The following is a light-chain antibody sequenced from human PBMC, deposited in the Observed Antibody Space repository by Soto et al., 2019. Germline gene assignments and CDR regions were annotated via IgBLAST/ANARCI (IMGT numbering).Light chain of an antibody. Sequence: DIQMTQSPSTLSASVGDRVTITCRASQSISNWLAWYQQKSGKASKLMIYKASSLESGVPSRFSGSGSATEFTLTISSVQPDDFATYYCQRYNSYAWTFGQGTKVEIK. CDR2: KAS. CDR3: QRYNSYAWT. J-gene: IGKJ1*01. CDR1: QSISNW. V-gene: IGKV1-5*03.